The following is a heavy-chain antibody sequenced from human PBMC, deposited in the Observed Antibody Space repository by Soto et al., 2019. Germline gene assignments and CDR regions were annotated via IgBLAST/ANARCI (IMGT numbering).Heavy chain of an antibody. CDR1: GYSFTNYW. V-gene: IGHV5-51*01. J-gene: IGHJ5*02. Sequence: PGESLKISCKGFGYSFTNYWIGWVRQMPGKGLEWMGVIYPGDAETRYSPSFQGQVTISADKSISTASLQWSSLKASDTAMYYCARQRDDYRIYETWGKGSLVTVAS. CDR3: ARQRDDYRIYET. CDR2: IYPGDAET. D-gene: IGHD4-4*01.